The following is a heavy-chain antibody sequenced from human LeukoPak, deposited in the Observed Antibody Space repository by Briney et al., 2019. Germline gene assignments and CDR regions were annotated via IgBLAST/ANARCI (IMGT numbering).Heavy chain of an antibody. V-gene: IGHV3-48*03. CDR1: GFIFNSYE. CDR3: ARVGRGVTGLPTYGMDV. CDR2: ISTSGRTI. Sequence: PGGSLRLSCAASGFIFNSYEKNWVRQAPGLGLEWVSYISTSGRTIHYADSVKGRFTISRDNAKNSLDLQINSLRAEDTAVYFCARVGRGVTGLPTYGMDVWGRGTTVTVSS. D-gene: IGHD3-10*01. J-gene: IGHJ6*02.